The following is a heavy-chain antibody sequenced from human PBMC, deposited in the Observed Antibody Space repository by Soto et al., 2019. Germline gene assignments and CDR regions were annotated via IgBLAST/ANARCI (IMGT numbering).Heavy chain of an antibody. J-gene: IGHJ4*02. CDR1: SASIISEQR. CDR3: ARSFGWYAIDQ. Sequence: QMQLQESGPGLVKPSETLSLTCAVSSASIISEQRWSWVRQPPGKGLEWIGEIHHSGSTNNNPSRGGPVTMSVDKSKNQFSLNLNSVTAADTAVYYCARSFGWYAIDQWGQGTLVIVSS. V-gene: IGHV4-4*02. CDR2: IHHSGST. D-gene: IGHD6-19*01.